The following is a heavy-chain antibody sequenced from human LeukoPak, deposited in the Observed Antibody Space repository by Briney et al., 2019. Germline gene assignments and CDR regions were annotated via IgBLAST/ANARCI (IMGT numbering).Heavy chain of an antibody. CDR1: GYRFTSYW. V-gene: IGHV5-10-1*01. D-gene: IGHD2-15*01. CDR3: ARPYCSGGSCYGFGDAFDI. J-gene: IGHJ3*02. CDR2: IDPSDSYT. Sequence: GESLRISCKGSGYRFTSYWISWVRQMPGKGLEWMGRIDPSDSYTNYSPSFQGHVTISADKSISTAYLQWSSLKASDTAMYYCARPYCSGGSCYGFGDAFDIWGQGTMVTVSS.